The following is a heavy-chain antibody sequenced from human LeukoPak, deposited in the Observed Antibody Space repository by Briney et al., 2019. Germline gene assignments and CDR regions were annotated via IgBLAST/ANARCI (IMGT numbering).Heavy chain of an antibody. D-gene: IGHD5-18*01. CDR3: ARDLGGYSYGYPPLDY. CDR1: GFTFSSYS. Sequence: GGSLRLSCAASGFTFSSYSMNWVRQAPGKGLEWVSYISSSSSTIYYADSVKGRFTISRDNAKNSLYLQMNSLRAEDTAVYYCARDLGGYSYGYPPLDYWGQGTLVTVSS. J-gene: IGHJ4*02. CDR2: ISSSSSTI. V-gene: IGHV3-48*04.